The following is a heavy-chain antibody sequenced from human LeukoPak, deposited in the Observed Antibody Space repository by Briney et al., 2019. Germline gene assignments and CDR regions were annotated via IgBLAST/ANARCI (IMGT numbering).Heavy chain of an antibody. CDR3: ARVRTHAFDI. D-gene: IGHD1-1*01. V-gene: IGHV4-59*01. Sequence: KPSETLSLTCTVSGGSISSYYWSWIRQPPGKGLEWIGYIYYSGSTNYNPSLKSRVTISVDTSKNQFSLKLSSVTAADTAVYYCARVRTHAFDIWGQGTMVTVSS. J-gene: IGHJ3*02. CDR1: GGSISSYY. CDR2: IYYSGST.